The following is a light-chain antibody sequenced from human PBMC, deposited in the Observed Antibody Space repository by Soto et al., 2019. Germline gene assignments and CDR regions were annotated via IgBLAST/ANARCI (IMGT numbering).Light chain of an antibody. J-gene: IGLJ7*01. V-gene: IGLV2-14*03. CDR1: SADVGAFDY. CDR3: AAYTTSSTLV. CDR2: DVS. Sequence: QSVLTQPASVSGSPGQSITISCAGTSADVGAFDYVSWYQHHPGKVPKLMIYDVSDRPSGVSTRFSGSKSANMASLTISGPQADDEADYYCAAYTTSSTLVFGGGTQLTVL.